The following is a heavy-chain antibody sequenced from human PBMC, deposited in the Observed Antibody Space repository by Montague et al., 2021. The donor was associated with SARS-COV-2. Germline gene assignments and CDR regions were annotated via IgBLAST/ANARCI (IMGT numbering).Heavy chain of an antibody. CDR3: ARERRYCSGGSCYSGWFDP. V-gene: IGHV4-38-2*02. CDR1: GYSISSGYY. D-gene: IGHD2-15*01. CDR2: IYHSGST. J-gene: IGHJ5*02. Sequence: SETRSLTCTVSGYSISSGYYWGWIRQPPGKGLEWIGSIYHSGSTYYNPSLKSQVTISVDTSKNQFSLKLSSVTAADTAVYYCARERRYCSGGSCYSGWFDPWGQGTLVTVSS.